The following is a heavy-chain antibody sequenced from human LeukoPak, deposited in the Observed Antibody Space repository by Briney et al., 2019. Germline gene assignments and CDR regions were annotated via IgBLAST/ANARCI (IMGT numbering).Heavy chain of an antibody. CDR2: IYYSGST. V-gene: IGHV4-34*01. CDR1: GVSFSGYY. CDR3: ARGYCSGGSCYSFDY. Sequence: PSETLSLTCAVYGVSFSGYYWSWIRQPPGKGLEWIGSIYYSGSTYYNPSLKSRVTISVDTSKNQFSLKLSSVTAADTAVYYCARGYCSGGSCYSFDYWGQGTLVTVSS. D-gene: IGHD2-15*01. J-gene: IGHJ4*02.